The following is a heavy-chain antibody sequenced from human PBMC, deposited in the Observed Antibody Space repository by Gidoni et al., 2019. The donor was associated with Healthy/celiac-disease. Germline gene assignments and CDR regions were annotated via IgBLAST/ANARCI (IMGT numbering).Heavy chain of an antibody. CDR2: INPNSGGT. V-gene: IGHV1-2*06. CDR3: ARAPMIGFNWFDP. J-gene: IGHJ5*02. CDR1: GYTFTGYY. Sequence: QVQLVQSGAEVKKPGASVQVSCKASGYTFTGYYMHWVRQAPGQGLEWMGRINPNSGGTNYAQKFQGRVTMTRDTSISTAYMELSRLRSDDTAVYYCARAPMIGFNWFDPWGQGTLVTVSS. D-gene: IGHD3-22*01.